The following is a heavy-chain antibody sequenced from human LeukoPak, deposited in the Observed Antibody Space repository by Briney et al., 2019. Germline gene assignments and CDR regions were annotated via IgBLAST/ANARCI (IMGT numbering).Heavy chain of an antibody. CDR1: GYTFTSYG. CDR3: ARDPLYYYDSSGYDY. V-gene: IGHV1-18*01. CDR2: ISAYNGNT. Sequence: ASVKVSCKASGYTFTSYGISWVRQAPGQGLEWMGWISAYNGNTNYAQKLQGRVTMTTDTSTSTAYTELRSLRSDDTAVYYCARDPLYYYDSSGYDYWGQGTLVTVSS. D-gene: IGHD3-22*01. J-gene: IGHJ4*02.